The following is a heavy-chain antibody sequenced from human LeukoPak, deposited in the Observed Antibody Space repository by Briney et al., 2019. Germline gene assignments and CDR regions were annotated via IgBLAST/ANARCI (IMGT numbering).Heavy chain of an antibody. CDR1: GFIFSNYG. D-gene: IGHD6-13*01. Sequence: GGSLRLSCAASGFIFSNYGIHWVRQAPGKGLEWVAFIRYDGGNKYYADSVKGRFTISRDNSKNTLYLQMNSLRAEDTAVYYCARGLAAAGTRFDYWGQGTLVTVSS. J-gene: IGHJ4*02. V-gene: IGHV3-30*02. CDR2: IRYDGGNK. CDR3: ARGLAAAGTRFDY.